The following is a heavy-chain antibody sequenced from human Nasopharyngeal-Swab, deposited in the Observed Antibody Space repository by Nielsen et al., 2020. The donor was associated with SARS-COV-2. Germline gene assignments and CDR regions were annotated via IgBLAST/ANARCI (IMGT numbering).Heavy chain of an antibody. Sequence: GSLRLSCTVSGYSISSGYYWGWIRPPPGKGLEWIGSIYTSGSTYYNPSLKSRVTISVDTSKNQFSLKLSSVTAADTAVYYCARAKQQLVLSGFHWFDPWGQGTLVTVSS. CDR3: ARAKQQLVLSGFHWFDP. CDR2: IYTSGST. D-gene: IGHD6-13*01. CDR1: GYSISSGYY. J-gene: IGHJ5*02. V-gene: IGHV4-38-2*02.